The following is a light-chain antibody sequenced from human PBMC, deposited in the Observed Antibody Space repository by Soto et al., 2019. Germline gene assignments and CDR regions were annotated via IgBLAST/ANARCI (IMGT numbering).Light chain of an antibody. CDR3: QQGSSFPIT. V-gene: IGKV1-12*01. CDR2: AAS. CDR1: QDISNR. Sequence: DIQMTQSPSSVSASVGDRVTITCRASQDISNRLAWYQQKPGKAPELLIHAASSLHSGVPSRFSGSGSGTDFTLTISSLQPEDFATYYCQQGSSFPITFGQGTRLEIK. J-gene: IGKJ5*01.